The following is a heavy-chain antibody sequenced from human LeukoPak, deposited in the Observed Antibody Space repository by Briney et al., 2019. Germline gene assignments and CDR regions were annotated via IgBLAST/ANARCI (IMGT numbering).Heavy chain of an antibody. Sequence: SETLSLTCTVSGGSISSSSSYWAWIRQPPGTGLEWIGNIYYSGSTYYSPSLKSRLTISVDTSKNQFSLKLSSVTAADTAVYYCARDQTDGYSYFDYWGQGTLVTVSS. J-gene: IGHJ4*02. CDR3: ARDQTDGYSYFDY. D-gene: IGHD5-18*01. V-gene: IGHV4-39*07. CDR2: IYYSGST. CDR1: GGSISSSSSY.